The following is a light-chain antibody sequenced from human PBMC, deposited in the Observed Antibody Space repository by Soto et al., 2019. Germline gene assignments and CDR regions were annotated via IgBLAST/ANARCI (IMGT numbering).Light chain of an antibody. J-gene: IGLJ1*01. CDR1: SSDVGGYNY. Sequence: QSVLTQPASVSGSPGQSITISCTGTSSDVGGYNYVSWYQQHPGKGPKLMIDEVSNRPSGVSNRFSGSKSGNTATLTISGLQADDEADYYCSSYTSTTTSVFGTATKVTV. V-gene: IGLV2-14*03. CDR2: EVS. CDR3: SSYTSTTTSV.